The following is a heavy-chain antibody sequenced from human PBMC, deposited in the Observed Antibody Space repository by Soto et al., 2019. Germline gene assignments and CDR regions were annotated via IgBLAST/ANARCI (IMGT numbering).Heavy chain of an antibody. V-gene: IGHV1-69*04. J-gene: IGHJ3*02. Sequence: SVKVSCKASGGTFSSYTISWVRQAPGQGLEWMGRIIPILGIANYAQKFQGRVTITADKSTSTAYMELSSLRSEDTAVYYCARDGNDIVVVPAAMPQAFDIWGQGTMVTVSS. CDR3: ARDGNDIVVVPAAMPQAFDI. CDR1: GGTFSSYT. D-gene: IGHD2-2*01. CDR2: IIPILGIA.